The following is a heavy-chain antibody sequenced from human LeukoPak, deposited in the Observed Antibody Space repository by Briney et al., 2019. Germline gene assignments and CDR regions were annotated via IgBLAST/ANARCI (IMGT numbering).Heavy chain of an antibody. J-gene: IGHJ3*02. V-gene: IGHV3-23*01. Sequence: GGSLRLSCAASGFTFSSYAMSWVRQAPGKGLEWVAAISGSGGSTYYADSVKGRFTISRDNSKNTLYLQMNSLRAEDTAVYYCAKDMWGAVAGFRAFDIWDQGTMVTVSS. CDR1: GFTFSSYA. D-gene: IGHD6-19*01. CDR2: ISGSGGST. CDR3: AKDMWGAVAGFRAFDI.